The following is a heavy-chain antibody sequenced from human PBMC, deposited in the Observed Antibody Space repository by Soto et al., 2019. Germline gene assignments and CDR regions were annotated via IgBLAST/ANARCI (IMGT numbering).Heavy chain of an antibody. CDR1: GYTFRNLG. CDR2: ISAYNANA. V-gene: IGHV1-18*01. Sequence: QIQLLQSGAEVKKPGASVKVTCKASGYTFRNLGISWVRQAPGQGLEWMGWISAYNANANYAQKFQGRLTMTADTSTSTDYMELRSLRSDDTAVYYCARENSYFDYWGQGTLVTVSS. CDR3: ARENSYFDY. J-gene: IGHJ4*02.